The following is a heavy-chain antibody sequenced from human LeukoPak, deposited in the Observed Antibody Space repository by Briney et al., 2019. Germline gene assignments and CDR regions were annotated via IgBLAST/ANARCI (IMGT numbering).Heavy chain of an antibody. CDR1: GGSISSSSYY. CDR2: TYYSGST. V-gene: IGHV4-61*01. J-gene: IGHJ6*03. D-gene: IGHD6-25*01. Sequence: SETLSLTCTVSGGSISSSSYYWSWIRQPPGKGLEWIGYTYYSGSTNYNPSLKSRVTISVDTSKNQFSLKLSSVTAADTAVYYCASSAGLHDYYYYMDVWGKGTTVTISS. CDR3: ASSAGLHDYYYYMDV.